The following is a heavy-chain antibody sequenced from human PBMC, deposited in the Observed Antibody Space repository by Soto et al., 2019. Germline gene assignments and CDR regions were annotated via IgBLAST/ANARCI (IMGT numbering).Heavy chain of an antibody. CDR2: IYDTGST. D-gene: IGHD3-9*01. Sequence: SETLSLTCTVSGSDITTYYWSWLRQSPGKGLEWIGHIYDTGSTTYNPSLKSRVTISVDTSNKQFSLRLTSVTAADTAVYYCARCHIDHNWFDPWGQGTLVTVSS. CDR1: GSDITTYY. V-gene: IGHV4-59*01. J-gene: IGHJ5*02. CDR3: ARCHIDHNWFDP.